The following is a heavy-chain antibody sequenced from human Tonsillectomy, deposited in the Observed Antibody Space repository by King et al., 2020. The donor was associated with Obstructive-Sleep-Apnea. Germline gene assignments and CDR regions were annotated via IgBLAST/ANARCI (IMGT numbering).Heavy chain of an antibody. CDR3: TRAARDVDY. J-gene: IGHJ4*02. V-gene: IGHV4-38-2*02. Sequence: QLQLQESGPGLVKPSETLSLTCTVSGYSISSGYYWGWIRQPPGKGLEWIGSICHSGSTYYNPSLKSRVTISVDTSKNQFSLKLSSVTAADTALYYCTRAARDVDYWGQGTLVTVS. CDR2: ICHSGST. CDR1: GYSISSGYY.